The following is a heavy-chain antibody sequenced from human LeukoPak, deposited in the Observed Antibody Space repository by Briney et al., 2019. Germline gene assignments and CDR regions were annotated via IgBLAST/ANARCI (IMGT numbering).Heavy chain of an antibody. Sequence: PGGSLRLSCAASGFTFSSYAMHWVSQAPGKGLEWVSSISTSSIYIDYADSVKGRFTISRDNAKNSLYLQMNSLRSDDTAVYYCARAHSSGWYIWGQGTLVTVSS. J-gene: IGHJ4*02. CDR1: GFTFSSYA. D-gene: IGHD6-19*01. V-gene: IGHV3-21*04. CDR2: ISTSSIYI. CDR3: ARAHSSGWYI.